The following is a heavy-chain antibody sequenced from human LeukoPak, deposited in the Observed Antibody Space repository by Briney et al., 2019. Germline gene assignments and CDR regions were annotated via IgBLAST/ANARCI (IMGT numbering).Heavy chain of an antibody. V-gene: IGHV4-39*01. CDR3: ARRIRRTYYYGSGSPFDP. Sequence: SETLSLTCTVSGVSINSNSYYWGWIRQPPGKGLEWIGSIYYSGSTYYNPSLKSRVTISVDTSKNQFSLKLSSVTAADTAVYYCARRIRRTYYYGSGSPFDPWGQGTLVTVSS. CDR2: IYYSGST. D-gene: IGHD3-10*01. J-gene: IGHJ5*02. CDR1: GVSINSNSYY.